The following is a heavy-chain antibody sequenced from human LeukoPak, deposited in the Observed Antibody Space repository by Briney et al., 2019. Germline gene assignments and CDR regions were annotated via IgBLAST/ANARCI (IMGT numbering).Heavy chain of an antibody. CDR1: SGSFSGYY. CDR3: ARFPSITIFGVSSYYYGMDV. Sequence: SETLSLTCAVYSGSFSGYYWSWIRQPPGKGLEWIGEINHSGSTNYNPSLKSRVTISVDTSKNQFSLKLSSVTAADTAVYYCARFPSITIFGVSSYYYGMDVWGQGTTVIVSS. V-gene: IGHV4-34*01. CDR2: INHSGST. D-gene: IGHD3-3*01. J-gene: IGHJ6*02.